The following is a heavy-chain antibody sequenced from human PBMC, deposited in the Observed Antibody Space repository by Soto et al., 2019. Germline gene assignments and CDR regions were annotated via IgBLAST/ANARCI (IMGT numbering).Heavy chain of an antibody. CDR3: ARGSLTIFGVVTYYGMDV. V-gene: IGHV1-69*13. Sequence: ASVKVSCKASGGTFSSYAISWVRQAPGQGLEWMGGIIPIFGTANYAQKFQGRVTITADGSTSTAYMELSSLRSEDTAVYYCARGSLTIFGVVTYYGMDVWGQGTTVTVSS. J-gene: IGHJ6*02. D-gene: IGHD3-3*01. CDR1: GGTFSSYA. CDR2: IIPIFGTA.